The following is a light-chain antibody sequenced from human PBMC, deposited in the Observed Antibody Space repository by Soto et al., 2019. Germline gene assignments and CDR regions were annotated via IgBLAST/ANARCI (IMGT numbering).Light chain of an antibody. CDR3: CSYAGDSYV. Sequence: QSALTQPASVSGSPGQSITISSTGTSSDVGNYNLVSWYQQHPGKAPKLMIYDVSKRPSGVSNRFSGSKSGNTASLTISGLQADDEADYYCCSYAGDSYVFGTGTKVTVL. CDR1: SSDVGNYNL. J-gene: IGLJ1*01. V-gene: IGLV2-23*02. CDR2: DVS.